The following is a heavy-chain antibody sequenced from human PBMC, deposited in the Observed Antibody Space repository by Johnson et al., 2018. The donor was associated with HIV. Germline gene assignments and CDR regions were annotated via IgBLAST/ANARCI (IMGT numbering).Heavy chain of an antibody. V-gene: IGHV3-64*01. Sequence: VQLVESGGGVVQPGRSLRLSCAASGFTFSSYAMHWVRQAPGKGLEYVSAISSDGGSTYYANSVKGRFSISRDNAKNSLYLQMNSLRAEDTAVYYCAREANCGGDCYAFDIWGQGTMVTVSS. D-gene: IGHD2-21*01. CDR3: AREANCGGDCYAFDI. J-gene: IGHJ3*02. CDR1: GFTFSSYA. CDR2: ISSDGGST.